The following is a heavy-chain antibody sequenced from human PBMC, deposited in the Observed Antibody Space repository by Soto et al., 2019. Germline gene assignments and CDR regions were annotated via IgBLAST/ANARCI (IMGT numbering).Heavy chain of an antibody. V-gene: IGHV1-18*04. CDR3: ARAAISSWSLDY. Sequence: GAPVKVSCKASGYTFTSYGISCVRQAPGQWLEWMGWISAYNGNTNYAQKLQGRVIMTTDTSTSTAYIELRSLRYDDTAVYYCARAAISSWSLDYWGQGTLVTVSS. CDR2: ISAYNGNT. CDR1: GYTFTSYG. J-gene: IGHJ4*02. D-gene: IGHD6-13*01.